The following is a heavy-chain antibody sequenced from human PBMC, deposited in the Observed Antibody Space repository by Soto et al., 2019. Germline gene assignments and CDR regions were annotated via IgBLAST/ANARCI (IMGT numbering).Heavy chain of an antibody. D-gene: IGHD5-18*01. V-gene: IGHV1-8*01. CDR1: GYTFTNYN. CDR3: ARGPYVDTTMIPFDN. J-gene: IGHJ4*02. CDR2: MKPKSGNT. Sequence: VASVKVSCKASGYTFTNYNINWVRQASGQGLEWMGWMKPKSGNTGYAQKFQDRVTMTRNTSINTVYMELSSLRSEDTAVYYCARGPYVDTTMIPFDNWGQGTLVTVSS.